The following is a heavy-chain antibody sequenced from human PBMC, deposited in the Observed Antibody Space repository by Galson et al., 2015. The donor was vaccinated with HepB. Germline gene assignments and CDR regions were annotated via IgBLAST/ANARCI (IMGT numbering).Heavy chain of an antibody. CDR1: GFTFSSYA. CDR2: ISGSGGST. CDR3: AKQATYYDFWRGYWYMDV. Sequence: SLRLSCAASGFTFSSYAMSWVRQAPGKGLEWVSAISGSGGSTYYADSVKGRFSISGDNSKNTLYLQMNSLRAEDTAVYYCAKQATYYDFWRGYWYMDVWGKGTTVTVSS. J-gene: IGHJ6*03. D-gene: IGHD3-3*01. V-gene: IGHV3-23*01.